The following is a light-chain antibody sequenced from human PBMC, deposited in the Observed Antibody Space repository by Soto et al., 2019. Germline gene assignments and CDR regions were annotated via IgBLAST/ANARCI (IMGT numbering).Light chain of an antibody. CDR2: EVT. CDR1: SSDVGGYNS. V-gene: IGLV2-8*01. Sequence: QSALTQPPSASGSPGQSVTISCTGTSSDVGGYNSVSWYQQHPGKAPKLMIYEVTKRPSGVPDRFSGSKSGNTASLTVSGLQAEDEADYFCSSYTGSNNLIFGRGTKLTVL. J-gene: IGLJ2*01. CDR3: SSYTGSNNLI.